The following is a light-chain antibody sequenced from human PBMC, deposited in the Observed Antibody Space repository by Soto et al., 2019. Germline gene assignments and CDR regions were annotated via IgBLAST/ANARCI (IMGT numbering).Light chain of an antibody. CDR2: WAS. V-gene: IGKV4-1*01. CDR3: QQYYTTPYN. CDR1: QSVLYSSNNKNC. J-gene: IGKJ2*01. Sequence: DIVMTQSPDSLAVSLGERATINCKSSQSVLYSSNNKNCLAWYQQKPGQPPKLLISWASTRESGVPDRFSGSGSGTDFTLSISSLQAEDVAVFYCQQYYTTPYNFGQGTKLEIK.